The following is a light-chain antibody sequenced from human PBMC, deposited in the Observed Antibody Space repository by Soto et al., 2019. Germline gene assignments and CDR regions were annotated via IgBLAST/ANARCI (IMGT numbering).Light chain of an antibody. CDR3: SSYGGSNNLV. J-gene: IGLJ3*02. CDR1: SSDIGGYDY. V-gene: IGLV2-8*01. Sequence: QSVLTQPPSASGSPGQSVTISCTGASSDIGGYDYVSWYQQHPGKAPKLMIYEVTNRPSGVPDRFSGSKSGNTASLTVSGLHAEDEADYYCSSYGGSNNLVFGGGTKLTVL. CDR2: EVT.